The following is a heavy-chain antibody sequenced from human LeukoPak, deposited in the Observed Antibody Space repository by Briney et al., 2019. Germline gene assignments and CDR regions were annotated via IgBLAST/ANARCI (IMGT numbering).Heavy chain of an antibody. D-gene: IGHD2-2*01. J-gene: IGHJ6*02. Sequence: GGSLRLSCAASGFTFSSYSMSWVRQAPGKGLEWVANIKQDGSEKYYVDSVKGRFTISGDNAKNSLYLQMNSLRAEDTAVYYCASLSSTSSSYYGMDVWGQGTTVTVSS. CDR3: ASLSSTSSSYYGMDV. CDR2: IKQDGSEK. V-gene: IGHV3-7*01. CDR1: GFTFSSYS.